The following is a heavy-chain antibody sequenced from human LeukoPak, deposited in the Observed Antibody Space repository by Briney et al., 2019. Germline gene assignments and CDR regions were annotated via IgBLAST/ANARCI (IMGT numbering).Heavy chain of an antibody. D-gene: IGHD3-22*01. CDR3: ARSYYYDSSGYYASWYFDL. CDR2: IYYSGST. J-gene: IGHJ2*01. Sequence: SETLSLTCTVSGGSISSYYWSWIRRPPGKGLEWIGYIYYSGSTNYNPSLKSRVTISVDTSKNQFSLKLSSVTAADTAVYYCARSYYYDSSGYYASWYFDLWGRGTLVTVSS. CDR1: GGSISSYY. V-gene: IGHV4-59*01.